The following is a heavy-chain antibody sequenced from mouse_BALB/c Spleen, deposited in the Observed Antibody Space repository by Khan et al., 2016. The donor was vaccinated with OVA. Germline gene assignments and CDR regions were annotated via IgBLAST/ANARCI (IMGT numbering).Heavy chain of an antibody. V-gene: IGHV5-6*01. J-gene: IGHJ3*01. Sequence: EVQLQESGGDVVKPGGSLKLSCAASGFTFSTYGMSWVRQTPDKRLEWVATVSTGGHYTYYPDTVKGRFTISRDNAKNTLYLQMSSLKSEDTAIFDCARLAYYYDSEGFAYWGQGTLVTVSA. CDR2: VSTGGHYT. D-gene: IGHD1-1*01. CDR1: GFTFSTYG. CDR3: ARLAYYYDSEGFAY.